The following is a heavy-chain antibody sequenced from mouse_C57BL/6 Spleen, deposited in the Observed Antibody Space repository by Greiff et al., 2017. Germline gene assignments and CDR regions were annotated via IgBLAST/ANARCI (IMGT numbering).Heavy chain of an antibody. CDR2: IAPSDSET. D-gene: IGHD2-2*01. CDR1: GYTFTSYW. V-gene: IGHV1-52*01. Sequence: QVQLQQPGAELVRPGSSVKLSCKASGYTFTSYWMHWVKQRPIQGLEWIGNIAPSDSETHYNQKFKDKATLTVDKSSSTAYMQLSSLTAEDSADYYGARYGYPWYFDVWGTGTTVTVSS. J-gene: IGHJ1*03. CDR3: ARYGYPWYFDV.